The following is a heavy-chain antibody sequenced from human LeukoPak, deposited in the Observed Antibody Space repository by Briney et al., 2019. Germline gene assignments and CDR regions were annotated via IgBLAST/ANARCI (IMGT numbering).Heavy chain of an antibody. CDR2: ISSISITI. CDR1: GFTFSSYS. V-gene: IGHV3-48*01. CDR3: ARFSAAGNFDY. D-gene: IGHD6-13*01. J-gene: IGHJ4*02. Sequence: GGSLRLSCAASGFTFSSYSMNWVRQAPGKGLEWISYISSISITISYADSVKGRFTISRDNAKNSLYLQMNSLRAEDTAVYYCARFSAAGNFDYWGQGTLVTVSS.